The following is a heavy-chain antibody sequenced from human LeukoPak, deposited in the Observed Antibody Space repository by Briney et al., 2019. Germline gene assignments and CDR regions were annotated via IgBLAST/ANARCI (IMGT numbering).Heavy chain of an antibody. CDR3: ARSSGSYFFAAFDI. CDR1: GVSISSSNW. Sequence: PSETLSLTCAVSGVSISSSNWWSWVRQPPGKGLEWIGEIYHSGSTNYNPSLKSRVTISVDKSKNQFSLKLSSVTAADTAVYYCARSSGSYFFAAFDIWGQGTMVTVSS. V-gene: IGHV4-4*02. CDR2: IYHSGST. J-gene: IGHJ3*02. D-gene: IGHD1-26*01.